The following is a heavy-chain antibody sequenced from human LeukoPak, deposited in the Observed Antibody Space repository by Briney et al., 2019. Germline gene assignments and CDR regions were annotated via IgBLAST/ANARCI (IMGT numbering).Heavy chain of an antibody. Sequence: AGGSLRLSCAASGFTFSSYWMHWVRHAPGKGLVWVSYINRGESSTRYADSVKGRFIISRDNTKNTLYLQMNSLRVEDTAVYYCSRALEYWGQGTLVTVSS. CDR2: INRGESST. J-gene: IGHJ4*02. CDR3: SRALEY. V-gene: IGHV3-74*01. CDR1: GFTFSSYW.